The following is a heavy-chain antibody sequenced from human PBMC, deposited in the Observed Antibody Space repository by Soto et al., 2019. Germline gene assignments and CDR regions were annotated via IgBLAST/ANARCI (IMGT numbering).Heavy chain of an antibody. D-gene: IGHD3-22*01. CDR2: ISYDGSNK. CDR3: ARSFYDSSGYNLYYFDY. J-gene: IGHJ4*02. CDR1: GFTFSSYA. Sequence: GGSLRLSCAASGFTFSSYAMHWVRQAPGKGLEWVAVISYDGSNKYYADSVKGRFTISRDNSKNTLYLQMNSLRAEDTAVYYCARSFYDSSGYNLYYFDYWGQGTLVTVSS. V-gene: IGHV3-30-3*01.